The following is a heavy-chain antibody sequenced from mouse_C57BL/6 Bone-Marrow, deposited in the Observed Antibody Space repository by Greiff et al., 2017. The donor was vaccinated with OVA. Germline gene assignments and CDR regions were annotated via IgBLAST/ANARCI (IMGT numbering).Heavy chain of an antibody. D-gene: IGHD1-1*01. V-gene: IGHV1-5*01. CDR3: TRPFITTVRDY. CDR2: IYPGNSDT. Sequence: EVQLQPSGTVLARPGASVKMSCKTSGYTFTSYWMPWVKQRPGQGLEWIGDIYPGNSDTSSNQKFKGKAKLTAVTSASTAYMELSSLTNEDAAVYYFTRPFITTVRDYWGQGTTLTVAS. J-gene: IGHJ2*01. CDR1: GYTFTSYW.